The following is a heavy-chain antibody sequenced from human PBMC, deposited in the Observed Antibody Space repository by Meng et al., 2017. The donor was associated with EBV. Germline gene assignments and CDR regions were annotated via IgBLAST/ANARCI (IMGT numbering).Heavy chain of an antibody. CDR3: ASESGRGYTPDY. D-gene: IGHD3-10*01. CDR1: GGPFRYYA. V-gene: IGHV1-69*01. CDR2: FLPRLGAP. J-gene: IGHJ4*02. Sequence: GQVVESAAEVKKPWSSVKVSCKTSGGPFRYYAISWVRQAPGQGLEWLGGFLPRLGAPNYAQKFHGRVKITADESTSTHYMDLSSLRSEDTAIYYCASESGRGYTPDYWGQGTLVTVSS.